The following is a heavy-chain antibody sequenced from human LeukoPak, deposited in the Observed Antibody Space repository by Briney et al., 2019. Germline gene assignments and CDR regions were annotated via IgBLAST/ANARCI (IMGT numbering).Heavy chain of an antibody. CDR2: INHSGST. D-gene: IGHD3-10*01. Sequence: TSETLSLTSAVYGGSFSGYYWSWIRQPPGKGLEWIGEINHSGSTNYNPSLKSRVTISVDTSKNQFSLKLSSVTAADTAVYYCARSITMVRGAKRGYFQHWGQGTLVTVSS. V-gene: IGHV4-34*01. CDR1: GGSFSGYY. CDR3: ARSITMVRGAKRGYFQH. J-gene: IGHJ1*01.